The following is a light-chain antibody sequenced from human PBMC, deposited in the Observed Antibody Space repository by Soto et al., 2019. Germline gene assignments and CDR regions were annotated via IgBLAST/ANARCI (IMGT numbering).Light chain of an antibody. CDR3: LLYFSYFWA. CDR2: AAS. CDR1: QGIRSA. J-gene: IGKJ1*01. V-gene: IGKV1-6*01. Sequence: AIQLTQSPSSLSASVGDRVTITCRASQGIRSALGWYQQKPGKVPKLLIYAASTLQSGVPSRFSGSGSGTDFTLTLSSLQPEDFATYYCLLYFSYFWAFGQGTKVEVK.